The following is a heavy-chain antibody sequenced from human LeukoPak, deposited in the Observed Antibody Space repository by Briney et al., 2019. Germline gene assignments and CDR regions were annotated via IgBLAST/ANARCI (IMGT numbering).Heavy chain of an antibody. CDR3: ATAKGSEYSSSSNWYFDL. Sequence: PSETLSLTCTVSGGSISSYYWSWIRQPLGKGLEWIGYIYYSGSTNYNPSLKSRVTISVDTSKNQFSLKLSSVTAADTAVYYCATAKGSEYSSSSNWYFDLWGRGTLVTVSS. J-gene: IGHJ2*01. CDR2: IYYSGST. CDR1: GGSISSYY. V-gene: IGHV4-59*01. D-gene: IGHD6-6*01.